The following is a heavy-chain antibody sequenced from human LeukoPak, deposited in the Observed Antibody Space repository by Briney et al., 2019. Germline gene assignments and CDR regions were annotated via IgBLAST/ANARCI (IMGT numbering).Heavy chain of an antibody. D-gene: IGHD3-3*01. CDR1: GGSISSGGYY. V-gene: IGHV4-61*02. CDR3: ARRNYDFWIRRAFDI. CDR2: IYSSGST. J-gene: IGHJ3*02. Sequence: PSETLSLTCTVSGGSISSGGYYWTWIRQPAGKGLEWIGRIYSSGSTNYNPSLKSRVTISIDTSKNQFSLKLSSVTAADTAVYYCARRNYDFWIRRAFDIWGQGTMVTVSS.